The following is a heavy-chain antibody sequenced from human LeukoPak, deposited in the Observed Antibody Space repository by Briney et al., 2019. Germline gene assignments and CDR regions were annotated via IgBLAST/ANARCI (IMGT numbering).Heavy chain of an antibody. Sequence: GGSLRLSCAASGFTFSSYDMSWVRQAPGKGLEWVSGISGSDGSTHYADSVKGRFTISRDNSKNTLYLQMNSLRAEDTAVYYCARDRRGYCSSTSCLPHWYFDLWGRGTLVTVSS. J-gene: IGHJ2*01. D-gene: IGHD2-2*01. CDR1: GFTFSSYD. CDR2: ISGSDGST. V-gene: IGHV3-23*01. CDR3: ARDRRGYCSSTSCLPHWYFDL.